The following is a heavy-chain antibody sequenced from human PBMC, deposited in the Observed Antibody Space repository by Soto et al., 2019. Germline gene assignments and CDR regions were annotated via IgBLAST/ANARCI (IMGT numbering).Heavy chain of an antibody. V-gene: IGHV3-66*01. CDR3: AREDRSAFEV. CDR2: IYSTDGRSRT. Sequence: EEQLVESGGGLVQLGGSLRLSCAASGFSVSEKHMSWVRQAPGEGLEWVSTIYSTDGRSRTGDADTVEGRITISLDNSENTVSHHVNILRAEDTAVYYCAREDRSAFEVWGLGSMVTVSP. CDR1: GFSVSEKH. D-gene: IGHD1-26*01. J-gene: IGHJ3*01.